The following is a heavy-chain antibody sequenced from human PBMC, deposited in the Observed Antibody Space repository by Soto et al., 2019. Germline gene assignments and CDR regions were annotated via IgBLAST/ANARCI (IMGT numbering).Heavy chain of an antibody. Sequence: PGGSLKISCRASGYSFKNYWIGWVGQMPAKGPDWMAIIYPADSDTRYTPSFQGHVTISAHKSTSTAYLLWSSLKASDTAIYFCAGSIFYYGMDVWGQGTTVTVSS. V-gene: IGHV5-51*01. J-gene: IGHJ6*02. CDR2: IYPADSDT. CDR1: GYSFKNYW. CDR3: AGSIFYYGMDV.